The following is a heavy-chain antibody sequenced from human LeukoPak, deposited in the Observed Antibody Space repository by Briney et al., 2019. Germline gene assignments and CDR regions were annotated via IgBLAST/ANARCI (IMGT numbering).Heavy chain of an antibody. V-gene: IGHV1-69*13. D-gene: IGHD6-13*01. CDR1: GGTFSSYA. CDR2: IIPIFGTA. CDR3: ARVGHSSSGPFDY. Sequence: SVKVSCKASGGTFSSYAISWVRQAPGQGLEWMGGIIPIFGTANYAQKFQGRVTITSDESTSTAYMELSSLRSEDTAVYYCARVGHSSSGPFDYWGQGTLVTVSS. J-gene: IGHJ4*02.